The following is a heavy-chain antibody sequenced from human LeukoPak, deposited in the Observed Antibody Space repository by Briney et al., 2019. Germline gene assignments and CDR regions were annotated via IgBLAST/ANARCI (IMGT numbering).Heavy chain of an antibody. D-gene: IGHD3-9*01. CDR2: IRYDGSNK. V-gene: IGHV3-30*02. Sequence: QPGGSLRLSCAASGFTFSSYGMHWVRQAPGKGLEWVAFIRYDGSNKYYADSVKGRFTISRDNSKNTLYLQMNSLRAEDTAVYYCAKDKNDDWFEDYWGQGTLVTVSS. CDR1: GFTFSSYG. CDR3: AKDKNDDWFEDY. J-gene: IGHJ4*02.